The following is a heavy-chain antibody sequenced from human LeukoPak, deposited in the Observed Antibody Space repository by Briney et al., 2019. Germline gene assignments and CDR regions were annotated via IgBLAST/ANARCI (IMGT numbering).Heavy chain of an antibody. Sequence: SETLSLTCTVSGGSISSGDYYWSWIRQPPGKGLEWIGYIYYSGSTYYNPSLKSRVTISVDTSKNQFSLKLSSVTAADTAVYYCARAAGSSGYYGWFDPWGQGTLVTVSS. D-gene: IGHD3-22*01. J-gene: IGHJ5*02. CDR2: IYYSGST. CDR1: GGSISSGDYY. V-gene: IGHV4-30-4*01. CDR3: ARAAGSSGYYGWFDP.